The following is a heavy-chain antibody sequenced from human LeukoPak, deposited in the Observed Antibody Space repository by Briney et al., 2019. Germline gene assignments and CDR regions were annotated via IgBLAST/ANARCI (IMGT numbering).Heavy chain of an antibody. CDR1: GGTFNSYA. V-gene: IGHV1-69*13. J-gene: IGHJ6*03. CDR3: ARYRVGYEEGQYYMDV. Sequence: SVKVSCKASGGTFNSYAISWVRQAPGQGLEWMGGIIPIFGTANYAQKFQGRVTITADESTSTAYMELSSLRSEDTAVYYCARYRVGYEEGQYYMDVWGKGTTVTVSS. D-gene: IGHD5-12*01. CDR2: IIPIFGTA.